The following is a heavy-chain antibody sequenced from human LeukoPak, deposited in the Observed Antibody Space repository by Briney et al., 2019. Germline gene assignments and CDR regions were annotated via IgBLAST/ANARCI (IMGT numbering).Heavy chain of an antibody. V-gene: IGHV4-59*01. CDR3: ATLRYSSGWARDY. D-gene: IGHD6-19*01. CDR2: IYYSGST. Sequence: SETLSLTCTVSGGSINNYYWSWIRQPPGKGLEWIGYIYYSGSTNYNPSLKSRVPISVDTSKNQFSLKLNSVTAADTAVYYCATLRYSSGWARDYWGQGTLVTVSS. CDR1: GGSINNYY. J-gene: IGHJ4*02.